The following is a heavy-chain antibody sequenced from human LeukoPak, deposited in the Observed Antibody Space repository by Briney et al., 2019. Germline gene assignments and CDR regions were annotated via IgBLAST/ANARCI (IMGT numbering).Heavy chain of an antibody. J-gene: IGHJ4*02. CDR2: INPSGGST. V-gene: IGHV1-46*01. D-gene: IGHD3-22*01. CDR1: GYTFTSYY. Sequence: ASVKVSCKASGYTFTSYYMHWVRQAPGQGLEWMGIINPSGGSTSYAQKFQGRVTMTRDTSTSTVYMELSSLRSEDTAVYYCARDYHDSSGYYVNTYYFDYWGQGTLVTVSS. CDR3: ARDYHDSSGYYVNTYYFDY.